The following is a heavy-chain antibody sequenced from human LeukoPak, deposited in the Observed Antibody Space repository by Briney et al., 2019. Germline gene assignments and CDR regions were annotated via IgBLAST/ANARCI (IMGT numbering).Heavy chain of an antibody. CDR3: ARKYYYDSELDY. Sequence: ASVKVSCKASGYTFTGYYMHWVRQAPGQGLEWMGRINPNSGGTNYAQKLQGRVTVTTDTSTSTAYMELRSLRSDDTAVYYCARKYYYDSELDYWGQGTLVTVSS. V-gene: IGHV1-2*06. D-gene: IGHD3-22*01. J-gene: IGHJ4*02. CDR2: INPNSGGT. CDR1: GYTFTGYY.